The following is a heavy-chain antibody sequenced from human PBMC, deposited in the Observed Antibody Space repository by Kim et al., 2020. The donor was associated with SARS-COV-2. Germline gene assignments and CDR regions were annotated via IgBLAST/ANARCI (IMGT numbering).Heavy chain of an antibody. D-gene: IGHD3-16*01. CDR1: GHFFTRDS. V-gene: IGHV1-3*01. Sequence: ASVKVSCKTSGHFFTRDSIHWVRQAPGQGLEWMGGIDCGNGNTIYSQKFQGRVTFTTDTSASTAYMELSFLRSEDSAVYYYLGGFYFDYWGQGTLVTVS. CDR2: IDCGNGNT. J-gene: IGHJ4*02. CDR3: LGGFYFDY.